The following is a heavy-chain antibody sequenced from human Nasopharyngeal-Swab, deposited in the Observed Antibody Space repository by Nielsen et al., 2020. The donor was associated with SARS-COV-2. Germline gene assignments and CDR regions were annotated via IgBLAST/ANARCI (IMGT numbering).Heavy chain of an antibody. J-gene: IGHJ4*02. V-gene: IGHV3-73*01. CDR3: SRVYCSGTSCGDH. CDR1: GFTFSGSA. CDR2: IRSKANSYAT. D-gene: IGHD2-15*01. Sequence: GGSLRLSCAASGFTFSGSAMHWVRQASGKGLEWVGRIRSKANSYATAYAASVKGRFTISRDDSKNTAYLQMNSLKTEDTAVYYCSRVYCSGTSCGDHWGQGTLVTVSS.